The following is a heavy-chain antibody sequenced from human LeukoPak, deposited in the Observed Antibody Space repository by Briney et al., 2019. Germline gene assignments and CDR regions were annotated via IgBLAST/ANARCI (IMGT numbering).Heavy chain of an antibody. Sequence: NLGESLKISSKGSGYSFISYWIDWGRQMPGKGLEWMGVIYPGDSDTRYSPSFQGQVTISADKSISTAYLQWNSLKASDTAMYYCARHRRLYCSDNGCIHFDHWGQGTLVTVSS. CDR1: GYSFISYW. V-gene: IGHV5-51*01. D-gene: IGHD2-15*01. CDR3: ARHRRLYCSDNGCIHFDH. CDR2: IYPGDSDT. J-gene: IGHJ4*02.